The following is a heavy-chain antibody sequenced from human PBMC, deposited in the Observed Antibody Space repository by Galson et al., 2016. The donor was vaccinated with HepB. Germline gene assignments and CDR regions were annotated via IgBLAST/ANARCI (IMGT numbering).Heavy chain of an antibody. V-gene: IGHV1-3*01. Sequence: SVKVSCKASGYTFTSYAMHWVRQAPGQRLEWMGWINAGNGNTKYSQKFQGRVTITRDTSASTAYMELSSLRSEDTAVYYCAIFQAYGSGSNDAFDIWGQGTMVTVSS. CDR1: GYTFTSYA. D-gene: IGHD3-10*01. J-gene: IGHJ3*02. CDR3: AIFQAYGSGSNDAFDI. CDR2: INAGNGNT.